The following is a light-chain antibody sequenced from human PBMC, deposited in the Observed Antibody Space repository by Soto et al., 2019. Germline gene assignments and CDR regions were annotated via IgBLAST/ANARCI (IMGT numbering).Light chain of an antibody. CDR2: DVS. CDR1: SSDVGGYNF. J-gene: IGLJ1*01. Sequence: QSVLTQPASVSGSPGQSITISCTGTSSDVGGYNFVSWYQHHPGKAPKLIIYDVSNRPSGVSNRFSGSKFGNTASLTISGLQAEDEADYYCTSYTSSFTYVFGTGTKVTVL. CDR3: TSYTSSFTYV. V-gene: IGLV2-14*03.